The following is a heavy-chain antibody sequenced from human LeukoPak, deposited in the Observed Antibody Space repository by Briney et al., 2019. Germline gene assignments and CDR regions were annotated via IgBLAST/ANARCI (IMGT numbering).Heavy chain of an antibody. Sequence: ASVKVSCKASGHTFTSYAMNWVRQAPGQGLEWMGWINTNTGNPTYAQGFTGRFVFSLDTSVSTAYLQISSLKAEDTAVYYCARGLRFLEWLLPDYAFDIWGQGTMVTVSS. CDR2: INTNTGNP. CDR3: ARGLRFLEWLLPDYAFDI. D-gene: IGHD3-3*01. V-gene: IGHV7-4-1*02. J-gene: IGHJ3*02. CDR1: GHTFTSYA.